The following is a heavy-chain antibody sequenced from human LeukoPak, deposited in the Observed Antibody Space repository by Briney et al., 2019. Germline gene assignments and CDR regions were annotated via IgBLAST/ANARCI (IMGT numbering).Heavy chain of an antibody. CDR1: GGSINNNY. CDR3: AGGDSSSWYFYFDY. J-gene: IGHJ4*02. D-gene: IGHD6-13*01. Sequence: PSETLSLTCTVSGGSINNNYWSWIRQAPGKGPEWIGYIFYSGSTNYNPSLKSRVTISVDTSKNQYSLRLSSVTAADTAVYYCAGGDSSSWYFYFDYWGQGTLVTVSS. V-gene: IGHV4-59*01. CDR2: IFYSGST.